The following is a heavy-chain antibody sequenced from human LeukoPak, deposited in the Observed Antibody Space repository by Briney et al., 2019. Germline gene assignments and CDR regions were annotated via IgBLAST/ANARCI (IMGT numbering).Heavy chain of an antibody. CDR3: AREAPGGMATIL. Sequence: GGSLRLFCAASGFTVSSNYMSWVRQAPGKGLEWVSVIYAGGSTYYADSVKGRFTISRDNSKNTLYLQMNSLRAEDTAVYYCAREAPGGMATILWGQGTLVTVSS. V-gene: IGHV3-66*02. D-gene: IGHD5-24*01. CDR1: GFTVSSNY. J-gene: IGHJ4*02. CDR2: IYAGGST.